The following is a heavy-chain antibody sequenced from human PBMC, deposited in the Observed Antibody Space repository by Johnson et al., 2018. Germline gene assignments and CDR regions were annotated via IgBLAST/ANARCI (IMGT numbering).Heavy chain of an antibody. CDR2: ISYSGST. J-gene: IGHJ3*02. Sequence: QVQLQESGPGLVKXSETLSLTCTVSGGSISSYYWSWIRQPPGKGLEWIGYISYSGSTNYNPSLKSRVTISVDTSKIQCSLKLSSVTAADTAVYYFARELKGPAAAGKNGFDIWGQGTMVTVSS. V-gene: IGHV4-59*01. CDR1: GGSISSYY. CDR3: ARELKGPAAAGKNGFDI. D-gene: IGHD6-13*01.